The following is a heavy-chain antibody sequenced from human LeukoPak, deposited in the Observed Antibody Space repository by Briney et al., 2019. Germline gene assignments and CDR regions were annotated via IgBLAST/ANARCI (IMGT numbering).Heavy chain of an antibody. CDR1: GFTFSRYA. Sequence: GGSLRLSCATSGFTFSRYAMHWVRQAPGKGLEWVALISYDANIGSNKYYADSVKGRFTISRDNSKNTLYLQMKSLRAEDTAVYYCARDGGYDFWSGYYQDYWGQGTLVTVSS. D-gene: IGHD3-3*01. CDR3: ARDGGYDFWSGYYQDY. J-gene: IGHJ4*02. CDR2: ISYDANIGSNK. V-gene: IGHV3-30-3*01.